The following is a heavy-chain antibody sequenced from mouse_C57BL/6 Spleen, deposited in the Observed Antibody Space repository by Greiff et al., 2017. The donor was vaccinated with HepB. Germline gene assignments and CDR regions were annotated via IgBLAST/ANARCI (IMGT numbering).Heavy chain of an antibody. D-gene: IGHD3-1*01. CDR1: GYTFTSYW. CDR2: IDPSDSYT. Sequence: QVHVKQPGAELVKPGASVKLSCKASGYTFTSYWMQWVKQRPGQGLEWIGEIDPSDSYTNYNQKFKGKATLTVDTSSSTAYMQLSSLTSEDSAVYYCARWQLDAMDYWGQGTSVTVSS. J-gene: IGHJ4*01. CDR3: ARWQLDAMDY. V-gene: IGHV1-50*01.